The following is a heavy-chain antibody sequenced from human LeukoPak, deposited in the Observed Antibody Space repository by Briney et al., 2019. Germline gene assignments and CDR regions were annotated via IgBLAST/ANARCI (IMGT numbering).Heavy chain of an antibody. V-gene: IGHV1-2*04. J-gene: IGHJ5*02. Sequence: GASVKVSCKASGYTFTNHAMNWVRQAPGQGLEWMGWINPNSGGTNYAQKFQGWVTMTRDTSISTAYMELSRLRSDDTAVYYCARAYGDYGSNWFDPWGQGTLVTVSS. CDR1: GYTFTNHA. CDR2: INPNSGGT. CDR3: ARAYGDYGSNWFDP. D-gene: IGHD4-17*01.